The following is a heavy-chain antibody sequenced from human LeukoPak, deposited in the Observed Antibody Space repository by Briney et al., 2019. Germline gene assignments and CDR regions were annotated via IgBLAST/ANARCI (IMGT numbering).Heavy chain of an antibody. D-gene: IGHD3-10*01. V-gene: IGHV3-20*04. CDR3: ARGGLAVRY. Sequence: GGTLRLSCAASGFTFSTHGMDWVRQAPGKGLEWVSTINWNGDSTGYADSVKGRFTISRDNAKNSLYLQMNSLRAEDTAFYYCARGGLAVRYWGQGTLVTVSS. CDR2: INWNGDST. CDR1: GFTFSTHG. J-gene: IGHJ4*02.